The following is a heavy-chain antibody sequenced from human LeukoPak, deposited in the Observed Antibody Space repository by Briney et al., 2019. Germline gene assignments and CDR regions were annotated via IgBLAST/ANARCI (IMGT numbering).Heavy chain of an antibody. J-gene: IGHJ5*02. Sequence: SETLSLTCTVSGGSISSSRYYWGWIRQPPGKGLEWIGSMYYSGSTYYNPSLKSRVTISVDTSNNQFSLKPNSVTAADSAVYYCARHFGGYYYDNWFDPWGQGTLVTVPS. CDR3: ARHFGGYYYDNWFDP. V-gene: IGHV4-39*01. CDR1: GGSISSSRYY. CDR2: MYYSGST. D-gene: IGHD3-22*01.